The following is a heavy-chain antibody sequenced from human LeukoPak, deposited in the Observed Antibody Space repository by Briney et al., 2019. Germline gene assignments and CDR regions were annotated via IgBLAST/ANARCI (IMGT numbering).Heavy chain of an antibody. V-gene: IGHV1-24*01. Sequence: GASVKVSCKVSGYTLTELSMHWVRQAPGKGLEWMGGFDPEDGETICAQKFQGRVTMTEDTSTDTAYMELSSLRSEDTAVYYCASKGATIGYYYYGMDVWGQGTTVTVSS. CDR3: ASKGATIGYYYYGMDV. J-gene: IGHJ6*02. CDR1: GYTLTELS. CDR2: FDPEDGET. D-gene: IGHD1-26*01.